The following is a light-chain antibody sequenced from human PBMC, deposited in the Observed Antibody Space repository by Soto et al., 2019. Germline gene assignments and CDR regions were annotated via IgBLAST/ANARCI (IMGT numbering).Light chain of an antibody. V-gene: IGKV3-20*01. CDR3: QQYGSSPPIT. CDR2: GAS. Sequence: TVLTQSPGTLYFSPGERATLSCRASQSVDNNHVAWYQQRRGLPPRLLIYGASNRATGIPDRFSGSGSGTDFTLTISRLEPEDFAVYYCQQYGSSPPITFGQGTRLEIK. CDR1: QSVDNNH. J-gene: IGKJ5*01.